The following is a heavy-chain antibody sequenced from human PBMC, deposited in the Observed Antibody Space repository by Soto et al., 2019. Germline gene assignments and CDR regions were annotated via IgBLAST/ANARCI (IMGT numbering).Heavy chain of an antibody. V-gene: IGHV1-69*01. CDR2: IIPIFGTA. CDR1: GGTFSSYA. Sequence: QVQLVQSGAEVKKPGSSVKVSCKASGGTFSSYAISWVRQAPGQGLEWMGGIIPIFGTANYAQKFQGRVTITADESTSTAYMELSSLRSEDTAVYYSARSLAVGYSYGYSYYYGMDVWGQGTTVTVSS. D-gene: IGHD5-18*01. CDR3: ARSLAVGYSYGYSYYYGMDV. J-gene: IGHJ6*02.